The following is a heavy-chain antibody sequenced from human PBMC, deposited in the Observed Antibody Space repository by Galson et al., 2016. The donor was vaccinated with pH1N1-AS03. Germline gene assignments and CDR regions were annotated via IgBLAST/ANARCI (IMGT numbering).Heavy chain of an antibody. V-gene: IGHV4-61*01. Sequence: SETLSLTCTVSGGSVSSGSYYWSWIRQPPGKGLEWIGYIYYSGSTNYNPSLKSRATISVDTSKNQFSLKLSSVTAADTAVYYCARDRLAAAFSFDYWGQGILVTVSS. CDR2: IYYSGST. D-gene: IGHD6-13*01. J-gene: IGHJ4*02. CDR3: ARDRLAAAFSFDY. CDR1: GGSVSSGSYY.